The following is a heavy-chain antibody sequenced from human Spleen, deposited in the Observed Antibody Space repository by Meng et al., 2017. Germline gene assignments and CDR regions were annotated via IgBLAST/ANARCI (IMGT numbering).Heavy chain of an antibody. CDR3: ARVPTVTNYGMDV. Sequence: SQTRSLTGAVYRGSFSGYFWRWIRQPPGKGLEWIGEINHIGSTNYNPSLKSRVTISVDTSKKQFSLKLSSVTAADTAVYYCARVPTVTNYGMDVWGQGTTVTVSS. CDR1: RGSFSGYF. CDR2: INHIGST. D-gene: IGHD4-17*01. V-gene: IGHV4-34*01. J-gene: IGHJ6*02.